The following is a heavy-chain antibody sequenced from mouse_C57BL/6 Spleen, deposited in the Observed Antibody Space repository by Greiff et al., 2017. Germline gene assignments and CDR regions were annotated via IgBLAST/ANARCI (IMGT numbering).Heavy chain of an antibody. D-gene: IGHD2-5*01. CDR2: IYPGDGDT. V-gene: IGHV1-82*01. CDR3: ARWSNYDY. CDR1: GYAFSSSW. J-gene: IGHJ2*01. Sequence: VQLQQSGPELVKPGASVKISCKASGYAFSSSWMNWVKQRPGKGLEWIGRIYPGDGDTNYNGKFKGKATLTADKSSSTAYMQLSSLTSEDSAVYFCARWSNYDYWGQGTTLTVSS.